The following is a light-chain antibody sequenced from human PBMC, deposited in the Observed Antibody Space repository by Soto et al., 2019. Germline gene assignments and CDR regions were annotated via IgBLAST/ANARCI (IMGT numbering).Light chain of an antibody. CDR2: EVS. V-gene: IGLV2-14*01. Sequence: QSALTQPASVSGSPGQLITISCTGSSGDVGHYNYVSWYQQHPGKAPKLMIYEVSNRPSGVSNRFSGSKSGNTASLIISGLQAEDEADYYCTSYTTSRIWVFGGGTKVTVL. J-gene: IGLJ3*02. CDR1: SGDVGHYNY. CDR3: TSYTTSRIWV.